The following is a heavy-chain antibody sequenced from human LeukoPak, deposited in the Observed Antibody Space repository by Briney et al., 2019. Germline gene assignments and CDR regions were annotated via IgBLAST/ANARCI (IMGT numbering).Heavy chain of an antibody. J-gene: IGHJ4*02. Sequence: AESLRLSCAASGFTFTRYWMSWIRQAPGKGLEWVANIKQDGSERHDVGSVKGRFTISRDNARNSVYLQMNSLSDDDTAVYYCARDGDYIMPPFDYWGQGILVSVSS. CDR1: GFTFTRYW. CDR3: ARDGDYIMPPFDY. D-gene: IGHD4-17*01. CDR2: IKQDGSER. V-gene: IGHV3-7*01.